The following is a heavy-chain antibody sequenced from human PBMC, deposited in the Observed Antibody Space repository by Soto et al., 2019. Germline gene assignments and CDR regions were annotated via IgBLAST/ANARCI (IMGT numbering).Heavy chain of an antibody. CDR3: AKDSTESTSWYDFHY. J-gene: IGHJ4*02. D-gene: IGHD6-13*01. CDR1: GFTFSNNA. CDR2: ISGGGGVT. V-gene: IGHV3-23*01. Sequence: EVQLLESGGGLVQPGGSLRLSCAASGFTFSNNAMTWVLQAPGRGLEFVSVISGGGGVTYYADSVKGRFTISRDNSKNTLFLQMNSLRGEDTASYYCAKDSTESTSWYDFHYWGQGTLVTVS.